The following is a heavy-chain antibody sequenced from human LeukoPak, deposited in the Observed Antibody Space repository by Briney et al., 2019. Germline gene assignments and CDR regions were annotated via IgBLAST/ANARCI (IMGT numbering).Heavy chain of an antibody. CDR1: GYSISSGYY. Sequence: PSETLSLTCTVSGYSISSGYYWGWIRQPPGKGLEWIGSIYQSGNTYYNPSLKSRVTISVDTSNNQLSLQLRSVTAADTAVYYCARDGCWGGNCYSFNWFDPWGQGTLVTVSS. CDR2: IYQSGNT. V-gene: IGHV4-38-2*02. D-gene: IGHD2-15*01. J-gene: IGHJ5*02. CDR3: ARDGCWGGNCYSFNWFDP.